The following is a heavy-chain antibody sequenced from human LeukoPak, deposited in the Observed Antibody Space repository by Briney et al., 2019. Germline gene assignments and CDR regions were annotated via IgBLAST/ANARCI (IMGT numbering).Heavy chain of an antibody. CDR1: GGSISSYY. V-gene: IGHV4-59*01. CDR3: ARAAAGRGVDY. D-gene: IGHD6-13*01. Sequence: PSETLSLTCTVSGGSISSYYWSWIRQPPGKGLEWIGYIYYSGSTNYNPSLKSRVTISVDTSKNQFSLKLSSVTAADTAVYYCARAAAGRGVDYWGQGTLVTVSS. J-gene: IGHJ4*02. CDR2: IYYSGST.